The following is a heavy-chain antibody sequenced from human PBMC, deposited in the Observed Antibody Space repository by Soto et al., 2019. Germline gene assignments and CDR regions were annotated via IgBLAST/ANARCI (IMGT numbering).Heavy chain of an antibody. CDR1: GDSMATGGHY. V-gene: IGHV4-31*02. CDR2: IYYSGAT. CDR3: ARDKDLEPTVWGY. D-gene: IGHD7-27*01. J-gene: IGHJ4*02. Sequence: QVHLQESGPGLVRPSETLFLSCSVSGDSMATGGHYYNWIRHLPGKGLEWIGYIYYSGATHYSPSLRPRATISIATSKNQSSLRLTSAPAAVTALYFCARDKDLEPTVWGYWGQGIQVTVAS.